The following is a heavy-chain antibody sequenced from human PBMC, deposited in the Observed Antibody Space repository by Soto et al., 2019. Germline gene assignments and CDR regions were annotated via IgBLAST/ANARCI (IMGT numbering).Heavy chain of an antibody. D-gene: IGHD3-22*01. CDR2: ISDDGSNK. Sequence: QVQLVESGGGVVQPGRSLRLSCAASGFTFSSYGMRWVRQAPGKGLEWVAVISDDGSNKYYADSVKGRFTISRDNSKNTLYLQKNRLRAEDTAVYYCARGFRYFYYSSDPNWFDPWGQGTLVTVSS. CDR3: ARGFRYFYYSSDPNWFDP. CDR1: GFTFSSYG. J-gene: IGHJ5*02. V-gene: IGHV3-30*03.